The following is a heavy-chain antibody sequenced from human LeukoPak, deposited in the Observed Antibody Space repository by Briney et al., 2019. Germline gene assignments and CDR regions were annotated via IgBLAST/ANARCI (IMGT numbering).Heavy chain of an antibody. CDR3: AKRLAHTAFDY. J-gene: IGHJ4*02. CDR2: ISGSGGGT. D-gene: IGHD2-21*01. CDR1: RFTFSSLA. V-gene: IGHV3-23*01. Sequence: GGSLRLSCAASRFTFSSLAMSWVRQAPGKGLEWVSTISGSGGGTYYADSVKGRFTISRDNSRNTLSLQMNSLRAEDTAVYYCAKRLAHTAFDYWGQGTLVTVSS.